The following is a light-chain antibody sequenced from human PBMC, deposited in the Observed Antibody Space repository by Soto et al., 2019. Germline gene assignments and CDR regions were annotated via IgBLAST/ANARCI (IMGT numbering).Light chain of an antibody. CDR3: LVYGRGGTLM. J-gene: IGLJ3*02. CDR2: EVV. CDR1: KNDIGVYDF. Sequence: QSALTQPPSASGSPGQSVTISCTGTKNDIGVYDFVSWYQHHPGKAPRLIIYEVVQRPSGVPDRFSGSKSGNTASLTVSGLQAADEADYYCLVYGRGGTLMFGGGTKLTVL. V-gene: IGLV2-8*01.